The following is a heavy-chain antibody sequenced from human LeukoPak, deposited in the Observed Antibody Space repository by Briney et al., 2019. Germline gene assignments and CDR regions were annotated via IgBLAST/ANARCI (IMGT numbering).Heavy chain of an antibody. CDR3: ARDGWAAAGRSWFDP. Sequence: GASVKVSCKASGFTFTSSAMQWVRQARGQRLEWIGWIVVGSGNTNYAQKFQERVTMTTDTSTSTAYMELRSLRSDDTAVYYCARDGWAAAGRSWFDPWGQGTLVTVSS. CDR2: IVVGSGNT. CDR1: GFTFTSSA. V-gene: IGHV1-58*02. D-gene: IGHD6-13*01. J-gene: IGHJ5*02.